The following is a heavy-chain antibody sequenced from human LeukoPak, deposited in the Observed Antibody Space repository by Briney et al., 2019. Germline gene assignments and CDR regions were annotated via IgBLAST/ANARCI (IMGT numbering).Heavy chain of an antibody. Sequence: GGSLRLSCTASGFTFSSYAMSWVRQAPGKGLEWVSAISGSGGSTYYADSVKGRFSISRDDSKNTLYLQMNSPRVEDTAIYYCAKVKWSSSGALDYWGQGTLVSVSS. J-gene: IGHJ4*02. CDR3: AKVKWSSSGALDY. CDR2: ISGSGGST. CDR1: GFTFSSYA. V-gene: IGHV3-23*01. D-gene: IGHD6-25*01.